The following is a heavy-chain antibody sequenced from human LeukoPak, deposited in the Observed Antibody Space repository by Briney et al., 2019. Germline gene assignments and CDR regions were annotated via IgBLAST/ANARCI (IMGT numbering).Heavy chain of an antibody. CDR1: GGSISSYY. CDR2: IYYSGSA. V-gene: IGHV4-59*08. Sequence: SETLSLTCTVAGGSISSYYWSWIRQPPGKELEWLGYIYYSGSANYNPSLKSRVTISLETSKKQFSLKLISVTAADTAVYYCARGYSSTSGRPDYWGQGTLVTVSS. D-gene: IGHD6-19*01. J-gene: IGHJ4*02. CDR3: ARGYSSTSGRPDY.